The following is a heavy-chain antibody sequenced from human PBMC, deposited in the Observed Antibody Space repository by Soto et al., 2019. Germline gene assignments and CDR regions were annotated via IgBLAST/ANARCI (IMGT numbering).Heavy chain of an antibody. V-gene: IGHV3-9*01. J-gene: IGHJ4*02. Sequence: GGSLRLSCVASGFSCDDFVMNWVRQRPGKGLEWVSSVSWNSGAKLYADSVKGRFAISRDSAKKSVYLQMNSLRPDDTAFYYCAKGVATAVPALDCWGQGTLVTVSS. CDR1: GFSCDDFV. CDR2: VSWNSGAK. CDR3: AKGVATAVPALDC. D-gene: IGHD2-21*02.